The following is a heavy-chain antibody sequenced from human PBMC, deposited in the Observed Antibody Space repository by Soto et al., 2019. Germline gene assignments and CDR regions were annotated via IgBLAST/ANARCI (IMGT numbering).Heavy chain of an antibody. CDR1: GGSISSGGYY. V-gene: IGHV4-31*03. CDR2: IYYSGST. J-gene: IGHJ4*02. CDR3: ARAPYCGGDCYPNYYFDY. Sequence: QVQLQESGPGLVKPSQTLSLTCIVSGGSISSGGYYWSWIRQHPGKGLEWIGYIYYSGSTYYNPSLKRRVTISVDTSKSQFSLKLSSVTAADTAVYYCARAPYCGGDCYPNYYFDYWGQGTLVTVSS. D-gene: IGHD2-21*02.